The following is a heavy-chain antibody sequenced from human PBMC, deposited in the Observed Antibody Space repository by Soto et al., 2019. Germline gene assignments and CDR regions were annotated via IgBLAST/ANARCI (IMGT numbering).Heavy chain of an antibody. CDR3: AKDIGYYGGNHLYYYGMDV. Sequence: RLSCAASGFTFDDYAMHWVRQAPGKGLEWVSLISWDGGSTYYADSVKGRFTISRDNSKNSLYLQMNSLRAEDTALYYCAKDIGYYGGNHLYYYGMDVWGQGTTVTVYS. J-gene: IGHJ6*02. CDR1: GFTFDDYA. CDR2: ISWDGGST. D-gene: IGHD4-17*01. V-gene: IGHV3-43D*04.